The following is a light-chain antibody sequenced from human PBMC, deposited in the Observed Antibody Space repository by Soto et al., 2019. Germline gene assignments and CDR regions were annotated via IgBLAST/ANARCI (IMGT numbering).Light chain of an antibody. J-gene: IGKJ5*01. V-gene: IGKV3-20*01. CDR3: PQYGSSPPVT. CDR2: GAS. Sequence: EIVLTQSPGTLSLSPGERATLSCRASQSVSSSYLAWYQQKPGQAPRLRIYGASGRGTGIPDRFSGSGSGTDFTLTISRLEPEDFAVYYCPQYGSSPPVTFGQGTRLEIK. CDR1: QSVSSSY.